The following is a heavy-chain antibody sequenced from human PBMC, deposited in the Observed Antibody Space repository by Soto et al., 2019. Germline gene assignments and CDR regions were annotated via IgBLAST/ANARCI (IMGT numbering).Heavy chain of an antibody. V-gene: IGHV4-61*01. CDR3: ARLIGNSWLDS. D-gene: IGHD3-16*01. Sequence: SETLSLTCTVSGGSVTTGSYYWSWIRQPPGKGLEWIGYIYYSGSTNYNPSLKSRVTISVDTSNNQVSLQLNSVTPDDTAVYYCARLIGNSWLDSWGQGTLVTVSS. J-gene: IGHJ5*01. CDR1: GGSVTTGSYY. CDR2: IYYSGST.